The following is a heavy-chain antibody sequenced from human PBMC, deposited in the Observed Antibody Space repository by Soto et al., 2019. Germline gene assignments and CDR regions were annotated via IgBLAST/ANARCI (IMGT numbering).Heavy chain of an antibody. Sequence: GGSLRLSCAASGFTFSSYAMSWVRQAPGKGLEWVSAISGSGGSTYYADSVKGRFTISRDNTKNTLYLQMNSLRAEDTAAYYCARDALTPYCGCDCYSYGDAFDIWGQGKMVTVSS. CDR3: ARDALTPYCGCDCYSYGDAFDI. CDR1: GFTFSSYA. CDR2: ISGSGGST. V-gene: IGHV3-23*01. D-gene: IGHD2-21*01. J-gene: IGHJ3*02.